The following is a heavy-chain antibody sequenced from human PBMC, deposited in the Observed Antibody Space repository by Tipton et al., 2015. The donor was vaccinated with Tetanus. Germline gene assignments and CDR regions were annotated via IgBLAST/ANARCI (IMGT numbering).Heavy chain of an antibody. V-gene: IGHV5-51*01. CDR1: GYRFTDYW. J-gene: IGHJ4*02. CDR3: ARQKGY. Sequence: QLVQSGPEVKKPGDSLKISCKGSGYRFTDYWIGWVRQMPGQGLEWMGSISPGDSDTRYNPSFQGPVTMSADKSITTAYLQWSSLKASDSAMYYCARQKGYWGQGTLVTVSS. CDR2: ISPGDSDT.